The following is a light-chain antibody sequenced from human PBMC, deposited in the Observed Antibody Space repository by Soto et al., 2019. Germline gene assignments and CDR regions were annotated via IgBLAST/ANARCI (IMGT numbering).Light chain of an antibody. CDR3: LQHNTYPRT. CDR2: DAS. CDR1: QSVSSY. Sequence: EIVLTQSPATLSLSPGERATLSCRASQSVSSYLAWYQQKPGQAPRLLIYDASNRATGIPARFSGSGSGTDFTLTISSLQPEDSATYFCLQHNTYPRTFGQGTKVDI. J-gene: IGKJ1*01. V-gene: IGKV3-11*01.